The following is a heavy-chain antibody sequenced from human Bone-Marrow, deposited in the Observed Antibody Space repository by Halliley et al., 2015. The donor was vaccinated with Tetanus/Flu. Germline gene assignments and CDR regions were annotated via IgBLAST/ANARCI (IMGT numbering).Heavy chain of an antibody. CDR2: IYDSGPP. V-gene: IGHV4-31*02. CDR3: ARGRRTTDY. Sequence: KGLEGIGYIYDSGPPYYNSSLNSRVSISRDTSKNQFSLELDPVTAADTAVYYCARGRRTTDYWGQGTLVTVSS. J-gene: IGHJ4*02.